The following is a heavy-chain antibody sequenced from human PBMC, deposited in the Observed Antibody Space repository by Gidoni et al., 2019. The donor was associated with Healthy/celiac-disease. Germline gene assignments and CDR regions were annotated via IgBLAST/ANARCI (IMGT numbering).Heavy chain of an antibody. J-gene: IGHJ3*02. Sequence: QVQLQQWGAGLLKPSETLSLTCAVYGGSFSGYYWSWIRQPPGKGLEWIGEINHSGSTNYNPSLKSRVTISVDTSKNQFSLKLSSVTAADTAVYYCARRRGYSYAFDIWGQGTMVTVSS. V-gene: IGHV4-34*01. CDR2: INHSGST. CDR3: ARRRGYSYAFDI. CDR1: GGSFSGYY. D-gene: IGHD5-18*01.